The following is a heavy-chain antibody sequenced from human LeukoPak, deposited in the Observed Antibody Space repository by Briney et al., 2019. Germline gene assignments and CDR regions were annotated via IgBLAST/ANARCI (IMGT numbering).Heavy chain of an antibody. CDR1: GFTFSSYA. CDR3: TTGAKLYDSSPYDAFDI. J-gene: IGHJ3*02. CDR2: ISYDGSNK. D-gene: IGHD3-22*01. V-gene: IGHV3-30-3*01. Sequence: GGSLRLSCAASGFTFSSYAMHWVRQAPGKGLEWVAVISYDGSNKYYADSVKGRFTISRDNSKNTLYLQMNSLRAEDTAVYYCTTGAKLYDSSPYDAFDIWGQGTMVTVSS.